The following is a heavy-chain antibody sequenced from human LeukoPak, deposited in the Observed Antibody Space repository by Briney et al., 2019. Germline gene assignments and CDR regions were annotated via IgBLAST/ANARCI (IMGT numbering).Heavy chain of an antibody. V-gene: IGHV4-39*01. J-gene: IGHJ4*02. D-gene: IGHD3-16*02. Sequence: SETLSLTCTVSGGSISRSTYYWGWIRQPPGKGLEWIGSIYYSGSTYYNPSLKSRVTISVDTSKNQFSLKLSSVTAADTAVYYCARVYYDYVWGSYRYGVFDYWGQGTLVTVSS. CDR1: GGSISRSTYY. CDR2: IYYSGST. CDR3: ARVYYDYVWGSYRYGVFDY.